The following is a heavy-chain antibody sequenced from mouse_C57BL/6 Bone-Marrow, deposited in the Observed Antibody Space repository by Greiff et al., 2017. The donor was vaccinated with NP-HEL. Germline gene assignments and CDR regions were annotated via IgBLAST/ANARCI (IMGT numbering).Heavy chain of an antibody. D-gene: IGHD4-1*01. V-gene: IGHV1-59*01. J-gene: IGHJ4*01. CDR1: GYTFTSYW. Sequence: QVQLQQPGAELVRPGTSVKLSCKASGYTFTSYWMHWVKQRPGQGLEWIGVIDPSDSYTNYNQKFKGKATVTVDTSSSTAYMQLSSLTSEDSAVYYCARNGWDGAMDYWGQGTSVTVSS. CDR3: ARNGWDGAMDY. CDR2: IDPSDSYT.